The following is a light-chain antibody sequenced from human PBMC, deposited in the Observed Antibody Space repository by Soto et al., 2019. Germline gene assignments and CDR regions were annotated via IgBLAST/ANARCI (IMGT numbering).Light chain of an antibody. CDR2: AAS. V-gene: IGKV1-8*01. Sequence: AIRMTQSPSSLSASTGDRVTITCRASQGISSYLAWYQQKPGKAPKLLIYAASTLQSGVPSRFSGSASGTDFTLTISCLQSEDFATYYCQQYYSYPLTFGQGTRLEIK. J-gene: IGKJ5*01. CDR1: QGISSY. CDR3: QQYYSYPLT.